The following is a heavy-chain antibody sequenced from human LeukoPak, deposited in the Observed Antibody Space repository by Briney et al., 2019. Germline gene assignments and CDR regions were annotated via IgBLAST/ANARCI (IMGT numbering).Heavy chain of an antibody. V-gene: IGHV3-23*01. CDR3: AKDISSGYYDD. CDR2: IGDSGINT. CDR1: GFTFSSYA. J-gene: IGHJ4*02. Sequence: GGSLRLSCAASGFTFSSYAMSWVRQAPGKGLQWVSAIGDSGINTYYADSVKGRFTISRDNSKNALYLQMNSLRAEDTAVYYCAKDISSGYYDDWGQGTLVTVSS. D-gene: IGHD3-22*01.